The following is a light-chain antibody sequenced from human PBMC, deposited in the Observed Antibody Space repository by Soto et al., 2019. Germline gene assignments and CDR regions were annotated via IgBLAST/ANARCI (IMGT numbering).Light chain of an antibody. CDR2: SAH. J-gene: IGKJ3*01. Sequence: DIVLTQSPGTLSLSPGERATLSCRASQSVSTLHITWYHQRPGQAPRLLIYSAHTRAAGIPDRSSASGSGTDFTLTISSLEPEDYGVYYCLHSRNSVSTFGPGSRVDIK. CDR1: QSVSTLH. CDR3: LHSRNSVST. V-gene: IGKV3-20*01.